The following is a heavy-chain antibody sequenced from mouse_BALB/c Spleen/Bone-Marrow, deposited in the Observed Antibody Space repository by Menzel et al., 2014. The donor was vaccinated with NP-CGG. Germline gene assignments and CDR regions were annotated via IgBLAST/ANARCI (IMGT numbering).Heavy chain of an antibody. CDR3: VRGGYYSWFAY. V-gene: IGHV2-9-2*01. Sequence: VNVVESGPGLVAPSQSLSITCTVSGFSLTSYDISWIRQPPGKGLEWLGAIWTGGGTNYNSAFMSRLSISKDNSKSQVFLKMNSLQTDDTAIYYCVRGGYYSWFAYWGQGTLVTVSA. CDR2: IWTGGGT. CDR1: GFSLTSYD. D-gene: IGHD2-3*01. J-gene: IGHJ3*01.